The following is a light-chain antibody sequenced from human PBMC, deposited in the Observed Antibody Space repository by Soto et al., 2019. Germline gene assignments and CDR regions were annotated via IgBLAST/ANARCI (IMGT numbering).Light chain of an antibody. CDR1: SSDVGAYNS. CDR3: NSHGGSNCFWL. V-gene: IGLV2-8*01. J-gene: IGLJ3*02. CDR2: EVN. Sequence: QSALTQPPSASGSPGQSVTISCTGTSSDVGAYNSVSWYQQHPGTAPRLMIYEVNKRPSSVPDRLSGSKSGNMASLTVSGLQAEDEADYHCNSHGGSNCFWLFGGGTMLT.